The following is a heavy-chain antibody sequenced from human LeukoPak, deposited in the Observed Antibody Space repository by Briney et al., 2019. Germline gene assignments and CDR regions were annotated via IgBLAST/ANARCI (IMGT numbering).Heavy chain of an antibody. CDR1: GFTVSSNY. J-gene: IGHJ4*02. CDR3: ARDMGYCSSSNCYTYYLDY. D-gene: IGHD2-2*01. Sequence: KPGGSLRLSCADSGFTVSSNYMRWVRQAPGKGLEWVSYISGSGSSIYYADSVKGRFTISRDNAKNSLYLQMNSLRGEDTAVYYCARDMGYCSSSNCYTYYLDYWGQGTLVTVSS. CDR2: ISGSGSSI. V-gene: IGHV3-11*04.